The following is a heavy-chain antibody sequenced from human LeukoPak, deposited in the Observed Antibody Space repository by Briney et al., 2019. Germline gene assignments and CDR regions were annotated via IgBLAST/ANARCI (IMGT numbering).Heavy chain of an antibody. CDR1: GYNFDSYG. CDR2: ISPYNGDT. CDR3: ATFPVRGVRGY. J-gene: IGHJ4*02. V-gene: IGHV1-18*01. Sequence: ASVKVSCKTSGYNFDSYGINWVRQAPGHGLEWMGWISPYNGDTNHAQKLQGRLTMTTDTSTSTAYVEVTGRRSDDTSMYYCATFPVRGVRGYWGQGTLVALST. D-gene: IGHD3-10*01.